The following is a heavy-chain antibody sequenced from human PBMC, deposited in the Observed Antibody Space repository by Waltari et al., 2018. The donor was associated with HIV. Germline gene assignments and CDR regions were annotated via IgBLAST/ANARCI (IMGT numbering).Heavy chain of an antibody. CDR3: ARVYGYSGSYPGAPDDY. J-gene: IGHJ4*02. D-gene: IGHD1-26*01. CDR1: GYSISSGYY. Sequence: QVQLQESGPGLVKPSETLSLTCAVSGYSISSGYYWGWIRQPPGKGLEWIGSIFHSGCTYYNPSLKSRFTISVDPSKTQFALKLSSVTAADTAVYYCARVYGYSGSYPGAPDDYWGQGTLVTVSS. V-gene: IGHV4-38-2*01. CDR2: IFHSGCT.